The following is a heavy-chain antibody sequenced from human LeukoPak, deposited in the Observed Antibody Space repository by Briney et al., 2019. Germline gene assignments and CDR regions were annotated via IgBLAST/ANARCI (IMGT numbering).Heavy chain of an antibody. J-gene: IGHJ4*02. CDR2: ISSSGSTI. V-gene: IGHV3-11*01. CDR1: GFTFSDYY. D-gene: IGHD1-26*01. Sequence: PGGSLRLSCAASGFTFSDYYMSWIRQAPGKGLEWVSYISSSGSTIYYADSVKGRFTISRDKAKNSLYLQMNRLRAEDTDVYYCAGGYSGTYYALAYWGRGTLLTVPS. CDR3: AGGYSGTYYALAY.